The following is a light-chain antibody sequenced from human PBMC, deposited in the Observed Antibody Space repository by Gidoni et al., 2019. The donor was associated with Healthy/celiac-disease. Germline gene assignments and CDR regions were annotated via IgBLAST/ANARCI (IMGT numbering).Light chain of an antibody. CDR2: EVR. V-gene: IGLV2-14*01. CDR1: SSDVGGYNY. J-gene: IGLJ2*01. Sequence: QSALTQPASVSGSPGQSITISCTGTSSDVGGYNYVSWYQQHPGKAPKLMIYEVRNRPSGVSKRFSGSKSGNTASLTISGLQAEDEADYYCSSYTSSSTLVFGGGTKL. CDR3: SSYTSSSTLV.